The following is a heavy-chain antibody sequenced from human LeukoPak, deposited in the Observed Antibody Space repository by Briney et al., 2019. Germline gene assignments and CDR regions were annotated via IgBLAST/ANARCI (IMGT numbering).Heavy chain of an antibody. Sequence: SETLSLTCTVSGYSISSGYYWGWIRQPPGKGLEWIGNIFHSGTTYYSPSLKSRVTTSVDTSKNQFSLKLSSVTAADTAVYFCARSWMDATDYWGQGTLVTVSS. CDR3: ARSWMDATDY. D-gene: IGHD2-15*01. V-gene: IGHV4-38-2*02. CDR1: GYSISSGYY. J-gene: IGHJ4*02. CDR2: IFHSGTT.